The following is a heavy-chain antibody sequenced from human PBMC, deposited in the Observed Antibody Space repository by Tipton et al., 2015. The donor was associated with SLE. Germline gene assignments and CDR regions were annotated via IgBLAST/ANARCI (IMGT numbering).Heavy chain of an antibody. Sequence: GSLRLSCAASGFTFTSYWMHWVRQAPGKGLVWVSHINSDGSTTSYADSVKGRFTISRDNSKNTLYLQMNSLRAEDTAVYHCAKDGDMIVEAQYYFDYWGQGTLVTVSS. J-gene: IGHJ4*02. V-gene: IGHV3-74*01. CDR1: GFTFTSYW. CDR2: INSDGSTT. CDR3: AKDGDMIVEAQYYFDY. D-gene: IGHD3-22*01.